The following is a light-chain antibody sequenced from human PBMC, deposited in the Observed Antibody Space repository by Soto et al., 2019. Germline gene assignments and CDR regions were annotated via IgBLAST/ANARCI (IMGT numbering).Light chain of an antibody. CDR3: QQYDSYSYT. CDR1: QSISSW. V-gene: IGKV1-5*03. CDR2: KAS. J-gene: IGKJ2*01. Sequence: DIQMTQSPSTLSASVGDRVTITCRASQSISSWLAWYQQKPGTAPKLLIYKASALESGVPSRFSGSGSGTECALTISRLQPDDFATYYCQQYDSYSYTFGQGTKVEFK.